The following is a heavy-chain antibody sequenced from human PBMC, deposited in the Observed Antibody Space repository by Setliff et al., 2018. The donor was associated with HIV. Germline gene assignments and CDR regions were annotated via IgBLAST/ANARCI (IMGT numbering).Heavy chain of an antibody. D-gene: IGHD5-12*01. CDR3: ARGRGYSGYDYSWFDP. Sequence: EASVKVSCKASGYTFTSYAIHWVRQAPGQSLEWMGWINAGYGNTKYSQKVQGRVTITRDTSASTAYMELSSLTSKDTAVYYCARGRGYSGYDYSWFDPWGQGTPVTVSS. V-gene: IGHV1-3*01. J-gene: IGHJ5*02. CDR2: INAGYGNT. CDR1: GYTFTSYA.